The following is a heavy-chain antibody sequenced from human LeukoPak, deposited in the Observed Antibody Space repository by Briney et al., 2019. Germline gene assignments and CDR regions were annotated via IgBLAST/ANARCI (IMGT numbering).Heavy chain of an antibody. D-gene: IGHD3-22*01. CDR2: IYYSGST. V-gene: IGHV4-59*01. CDR1: GGSISSYY. J-gene: IGHJ6*02. Sequence: SETLSLTCTVSGGSISSYYWSWLRQPPGKGLEWIGYIYYSGSTNYNPSLKSRVTISVDTSKKQFSLKLSSVTAADTAVYYCARVLQYYDSSGYYTPYYYYYGMDVWGQGTTVTVSS. CDR3: ARVLQYYDSSGYYTPYYYYYGMDV.